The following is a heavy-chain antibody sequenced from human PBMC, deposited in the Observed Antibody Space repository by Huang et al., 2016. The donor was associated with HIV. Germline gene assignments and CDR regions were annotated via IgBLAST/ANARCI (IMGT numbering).Heavy chain of an antibody. Sequence: QVQLVQSGAEVKKPGASVKVSCKASGYTFIGNYIHWGRQAPGQGLEWMGWINPNSGGTNYAQKFQGRGTMTRDTSISTAYMELNRLRSDDTAVYYCARDYEDGYNTFDYWGQGTLVTVSS. CDR1: GYTFIGNY. J-gene: IGHJ4*02. D-gene: IGHD5-12*01. CDR3: ARDYEDGYNTFDY. V-gene: IGHV1-2*02. CDR2: INPNSGGT.